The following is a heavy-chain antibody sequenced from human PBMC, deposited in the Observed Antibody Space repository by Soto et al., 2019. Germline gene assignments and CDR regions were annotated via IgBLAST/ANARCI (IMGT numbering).Heavy chain of an antibody. J-gene: IGHJ6*02. CDR2: LIPVFGSP. CDR3: TRVLGYTFEPGKTRYYAMDV. D-gene: IGHD5-18*01. V-gene: IGHV1-69*01. CDR1: GGTFSKDA. Sequence: QVQLVQSGAEVKKPGSSVTVSCKTSGGTFSKDAINWVRQAPGQGLEWMGLLIPVFGSPIYAQKFQGRIRVTEDESTSTAFMDLSSLRSDDTAVYYCTRVLGYTFEPGKTRYYAMDVWGQGTTVSVSS.